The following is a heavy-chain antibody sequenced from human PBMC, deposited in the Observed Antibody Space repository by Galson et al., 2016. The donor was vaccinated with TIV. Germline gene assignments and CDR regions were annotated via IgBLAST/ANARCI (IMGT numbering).Heavy chain of an antibody. J-gene: IGHJ4*02. CDR3: ARDHPQGWGFDC. D-gene: IGHD7-27*01. CDR2: IKHDGSEK. Sequence: SLRLSCAASGFTFSSYWMSWVRQAPGKGLEWVANIKHDGSEKYYVDSVKGRFTISRDNAKNTLVLQMNSLRAEDRAVYYCARDHPQGWGFDCWGQGTLVTVSS. V-gene: IGHV3-7*01. CDR1: GFTFSSYW.